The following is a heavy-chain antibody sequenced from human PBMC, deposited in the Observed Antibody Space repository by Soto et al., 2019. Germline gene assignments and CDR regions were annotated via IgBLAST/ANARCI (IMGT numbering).Heavy chain of an antibody. D-gene: IGHD3-16*01. J-gene: IGHJ4*02. CDR2: ISYDGNNK. Sequence: QVQLVESGGGVVQPGRSLRLSCAASGFTFNNHAMHWVRQAPGKGLEWVAVISYDGNNKHYADSVKGRVTISRDSSKNTLYLQLNSLRAEDTAVYYCKRVLSGFWGSSQFDCWGQGTLVTVSS. V-gene: IGHV3-30-3*01. CDR1: GFTFNNHA. CDR3: KRVLSGFWGSSQFDC.